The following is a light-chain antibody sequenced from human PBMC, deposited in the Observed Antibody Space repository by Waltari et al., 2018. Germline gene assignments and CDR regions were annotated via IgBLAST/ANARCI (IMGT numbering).Light chain of an antibody. V-gene: IGLV1-51*01. CDR2: DNY. J-gene: IGLJ3*02. CDR3: ATWDTSLSAVV. Sequence: QSVLTQSPSVSADPGQKVTISCSGSTSNIGKTEVSWYQHLPGTAPRLLITDNYKRPSGITDRFSASKSGTSATLGITGLQTGDEADYYCATWDTSLSAVVFGGGTKLTVL. CDR1: TSNIGKTE.